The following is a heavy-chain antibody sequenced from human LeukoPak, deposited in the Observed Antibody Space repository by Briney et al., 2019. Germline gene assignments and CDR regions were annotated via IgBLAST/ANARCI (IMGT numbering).Heavy chain of an antibody. CDR2: IRYDGSDK. D-gene: IGHD6-13*01. J-gene: IGHJ6*02. CDR1: GLTFSNYG. CDR3: ARSSSSMLRGMDV. Sequence: GGSLRLSCAASGLTFSNYGMHWVRQAPGKGLEWVAFIRYDGSDKYYAASVKGRFTISRDNSKNTLYLQVNSLRAEDTAVYYCARSSSSMLRGMDVWGQGTTVTVSS. V-gene: IGHV3-30*02.